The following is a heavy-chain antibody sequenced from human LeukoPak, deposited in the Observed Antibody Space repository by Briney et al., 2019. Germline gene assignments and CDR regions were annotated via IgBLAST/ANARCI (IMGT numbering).Heavy chain of an antibody. CDR2: IYHTGNT. D-gene: IGHD6-6*01. J-gene: IGHJ6*03. Sequence: SETLSLTCAVSGYSISSGYYWAWIRPPPGRGLEWIANIYHTGNTYYNPSLNRRVTTAVDTSKNQFSLRLSSVTAAVTAVYYCARAGGSSSPYYYYYMDVWGKGTTVTVSS. CDR3: ARAGGSSSPYYYYYMDV. CDR1: GYSISSGYY. V-gene: IGHV4-38-2*01.